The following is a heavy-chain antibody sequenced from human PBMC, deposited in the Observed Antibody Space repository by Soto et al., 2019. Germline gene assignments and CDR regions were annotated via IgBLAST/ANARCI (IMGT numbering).Heavy chain of an antibody. CDR1: EVTFASYY. CDR3: VKEGSDWNSRGSFDL. D-gene: IGHD1-1*01. Sequence: GSLRLSCVASEVTFASYYMDWVRQPPGKGLEWVYLITSGGGGANYADSVQGRLTISRDNYKNNLYLHMNRLRADDTALYHCVKEGSDWNSRGSFDLWGRGTMVTVS. CDR2: ITSGGGGA. J-gene: IGHJ3*01. V-gene: IGHV3-23*01.